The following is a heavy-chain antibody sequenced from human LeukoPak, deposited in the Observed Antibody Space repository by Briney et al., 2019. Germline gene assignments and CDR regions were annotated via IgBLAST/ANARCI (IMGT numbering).Heavy chain of an antibody. CDR2: INPNSGGT. J-gene: IGHJ3*02. V-gene: IGHV1-2*02. D-gene: IGHD3-9*01. CDR1: GYTFTGYY. CDR3: ARAGQSYYDILTGPRGPHDAFDI. Sequence: ASVKVSCKASGYTFTGYYMHWVRQAPGQGLEWMGWINPNSGGTNYAQKFQGRVTMTRDTSISTAYMELSRLRSDDTAVYYCARAGQSYYDILTGPRGPHDAFDIWGQGTMVTVSS.